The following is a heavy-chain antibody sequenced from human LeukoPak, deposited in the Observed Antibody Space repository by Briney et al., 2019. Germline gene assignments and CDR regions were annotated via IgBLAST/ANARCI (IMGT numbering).Heavy chain of an antibody. CDR3: AREGDYGSGSLDY. CDR2: IYHSGST. D-gene: IGHD3-10*01. J-gene: IGHJ4*02. CDR1: GGSISSSNW. Sequence: PSGTLSLTCAVSGGSISSSNWWSWVRQPPGKGLGWIGEIYHSGSTNYNPSLKSRVTISVDKSKNQFSLKLSSVTAADTAVYYCAREGDYGSGSLDYWGQGTLVTVSS. V-gene: IGHV4-4*02.